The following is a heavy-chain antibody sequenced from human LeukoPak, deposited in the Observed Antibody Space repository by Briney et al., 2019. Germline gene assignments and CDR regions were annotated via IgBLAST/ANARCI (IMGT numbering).Heavy chain of an antibody. CDR1: GFTFSDYY. V-gene: IGHV3-11*04. CDR2: ISSSASTI. J-gene: IGHJ5*02. CDR3: ARDLDSSTSFNWFDP. D-gene: IGHD2-2*01. Sequence: PGGSLRLSCAASGFTFSDYYMSLIRQAPGKGLEWVSYISSSASTIYYADSVKGRFTISRDNAKNSLYLQMNSLRAEDTAVYYCARDLDSSTSFNWFDPWGQGTLVTVSS.